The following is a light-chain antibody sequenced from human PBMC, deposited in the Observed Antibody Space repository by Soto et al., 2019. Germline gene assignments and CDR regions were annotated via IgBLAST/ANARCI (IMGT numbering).Light chain of an antibody. CDR1: SSDVGGYNY. J-gene: IGLJ1*01. V-gene: IGLV2-11*01. Sequence: QSALTQPRSVSGSPGQSVTISCTGTSSDVGGYNYVSWYQQHPGKAPKVIIYDVSKRPSGVPDRFSGSKSDNTASLTISGLQAEDEADYYCCSYAGSYIYVFGRGTKLTVL. CDR2: DVS. CDR3: CSYAGSYIYV.